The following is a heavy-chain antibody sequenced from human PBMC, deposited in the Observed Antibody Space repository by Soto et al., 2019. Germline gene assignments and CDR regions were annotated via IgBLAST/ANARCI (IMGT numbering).Heavy chain of an antibody. Sequence: SETLSLTCTVSGGSISSYYWSWIRQPPEKGLEWIGYIYYSGSTNYNPSLKSRVTISVDTSKNQFSLKLSSVTAADTAVYYCARDKSGYDYWGQGTLVTVSS. CDR3: ARDKSGYDY. V-gene: IGHV4-59*01. CDR1: GGSISSYY. D-gene: IGHD5-12*01. CDR2: IYYSGST. J-gene: IGHJ4*02.